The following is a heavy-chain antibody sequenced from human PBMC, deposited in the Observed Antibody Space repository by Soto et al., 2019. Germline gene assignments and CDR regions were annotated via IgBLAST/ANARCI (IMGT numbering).Heavy chain of an antibody. Sequence: PGGSRRLSCAASGSVFRSLWMSWVRQAPGKGLEWVANIKQDGSETNYVDSVKGRFTISRDNSKNTLYLQMNSLRAEDTAVYYCAKDRVRLIIAVDRSRFDYWGQGALVTVSS. V-gene: IGHV3-7*05. D-gene: IGHD6-19*01. CDR1: GSVFRSLW. CDR3: AKDRVRLIIAVDRSRFDY. J-gene: IGHJ4*02. CDR2: IKQDGSET.